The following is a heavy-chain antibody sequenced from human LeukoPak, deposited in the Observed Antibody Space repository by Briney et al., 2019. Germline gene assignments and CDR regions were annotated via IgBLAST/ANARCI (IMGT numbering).Heavy chain of an antibody. CDR1: EFTFSSYG. Sequence: PGGSLRLSCAASEFTFSSYGMCWVRQAPGKGLEWVSAISGSGGSTYYADSVKGRFTISRDNSKNTLYLRMNSLRAEDTAVYYCAKDLSRSGWITMVRGENGMFDYWGQGTLVTVSS. J-gene: IGHJ4*02. CDR3: AKDLSRSGWITMVRGENGMFDY. D-gene: IGHD3-10*01. CDR2: ISGSGGST. V-gene: IGHV3-23*01.